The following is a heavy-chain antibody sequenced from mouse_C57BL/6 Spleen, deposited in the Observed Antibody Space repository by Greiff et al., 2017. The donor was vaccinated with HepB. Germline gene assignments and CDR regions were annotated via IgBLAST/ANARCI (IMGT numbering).Heavy chain of an antibody. D-gene: IGHD2-2*01. CDR3: TTFPLYGYDDYAMDY. V-gene: IGHV14-1*01. J-gene: IGHJ4*01. CDR2: IDPEDGDT. CDR1: GFNIKDYY. Sequence: VQLQQSGAELVRPGASVKLSCTASGFNIKDYYMHWVKQRPEQGLEWIGRIDPEDGDTEYAPKFQGKATMTADTSSNTAYLQLSSLTSEDTAVYYCTTFPLYGYDDYAMDYWGQRTSVTVSS.